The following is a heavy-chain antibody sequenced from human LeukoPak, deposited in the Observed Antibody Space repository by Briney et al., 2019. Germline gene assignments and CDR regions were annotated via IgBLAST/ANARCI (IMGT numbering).Heavy chain of an antibody. D-gene: IGHD3-3*01. V-gene: IGHV3-30*18. J-gene: IGHJ4*02. CDR3: AKDRTDYDFWSGYQR. CDR2: ISYDGSNK. Sequence: GALRLSCAASGFTFSSYGMHWVRQAPGKGLEWVAVISYDGSNKYYADSAKGRFTISRDNSKNTLYLQMNSLRVEDTAVYYCAKDRTDYDFWSGYQRWGQGTLVTVSS. CDR1: GFTFSSYG.